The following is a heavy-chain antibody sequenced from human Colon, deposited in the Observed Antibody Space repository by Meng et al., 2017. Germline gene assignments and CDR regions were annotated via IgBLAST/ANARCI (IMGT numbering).Heavy chain of an antibody. V-gene: IGHV4-61*01. J-gene: IGHJ4*02. Sequence: LPGSGPGLVKPSETLSLTCTVSGGSISSSSYYWSWIRQPPGKVLEWIGYASTNYNPSLKSRVTISVDTSKNQFSLRLTSVTAADTAVYYCARDHMGSLDYWGQGILVTVSS. CDR2: AST. CDR3: ARDHMGSLDY. CDR1: GGSISSSSYY. D-gene: IGHD1-26*01.